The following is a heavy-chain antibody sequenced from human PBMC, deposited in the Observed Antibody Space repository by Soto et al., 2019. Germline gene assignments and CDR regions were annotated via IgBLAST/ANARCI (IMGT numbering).Heavy chain of an antibody. D-gene: IGHD3-10*01. CDR2: IYWDDDR. V-gene: IGHV2-5*02. CDR1: GFSLSTSGVA. Sequence: QITLKESGPTLVKPTQTLTLTCTFSGFSLSTSGVAVGWIRQPPGKALEWLALIYWDDDRRYSSFLKSGLTITKDPSKNQVVLTMTNMDPVDTATYYCTHMRSYYGSGRHAFDIWGQGTMVTVSS. CDR3: THMRSYYGSGRHAFDI. J-gene: IGHJ3*02.